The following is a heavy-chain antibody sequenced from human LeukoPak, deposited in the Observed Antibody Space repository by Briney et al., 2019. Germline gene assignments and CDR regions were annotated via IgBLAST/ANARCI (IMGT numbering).Heavy chain of an antibody. CDR2: ISGSGSTI. CDR3: ASYVMATTIDI. J-gene: IGHJ3*02. V-gene: IGHV3-48*04. Sequence: GGSLRLSCAASGFTFSNYWMSWVRQAPGKGLEWISYISGSGSTIYYADSVKGRFTISRDNAKNSLSLQMNSLRAEDTAIYYCASYVMATTIDIWGQGTMVTVSS. CDR1: GFTFSNYW. D-gene: IGHD5-24*01.